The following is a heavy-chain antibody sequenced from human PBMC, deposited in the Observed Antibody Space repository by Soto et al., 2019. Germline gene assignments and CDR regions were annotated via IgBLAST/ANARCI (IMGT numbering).Heavy chain of an antibody. Sequence: QVQLVESGGGVVQPGRSLRLSCAASGFLFGNFGMHWVRRAPGEGLEWVATISGDGNDKYYPDSMKGRFTISRDNFNSTLYLQLNSLRPEDTAVYHCVQGASTAHQPLDSWGQGVLVTVSS. CDR3: VQGASTAHQPLDS. V-gene: IGHV3-30*03. D-gene: IGHD1-26*01. J-gene: IGHJ4*02. CDR1: GFLFGNFG. CDR2: ISGDGNDK.